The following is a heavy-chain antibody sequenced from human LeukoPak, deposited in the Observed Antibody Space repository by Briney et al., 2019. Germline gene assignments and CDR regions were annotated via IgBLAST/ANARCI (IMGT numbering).Heavy chain of an antibody. Sequence: SETLSLTCTVSGGSISNNNYYWDWIRQPPGKGLEWIGNIYYTGGTYYNSSLRSRVTISIDTSKNHFSLKLRSVTAADTAVYCCARHHYGDYYYYGMDVWGQGTTVTVSS. CDR1: GGSISNNNYY. J-gene: IGHJ6*02. D-gene: IGHD4-17*01. CDR3: ARHHYGDYYYYGMDV. CDR2: IYYTGGT. V-gene: IGHV4-39*01.